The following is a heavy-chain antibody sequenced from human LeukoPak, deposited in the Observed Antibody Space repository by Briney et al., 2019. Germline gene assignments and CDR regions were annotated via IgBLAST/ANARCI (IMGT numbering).Heavy chain of an antibody. CDR3: ARDYGDKYWYFDL. J-gene: IGHJ2*01. V-gene: IGHV4-59*01. CDR2: IYYSGST. Sequence: SETLSLTCTVSGGSISSYYWSWIRQPPGKGLEWIGYIYYSGSTNYNPSLQSRVTISVDTSKNQFSLKLSSVTAADTAVYYCARDYGDKYWYFDLWGRGTLVTVSS. CDR1: GGSISSYY. D-gene: IGHD4-17*01.